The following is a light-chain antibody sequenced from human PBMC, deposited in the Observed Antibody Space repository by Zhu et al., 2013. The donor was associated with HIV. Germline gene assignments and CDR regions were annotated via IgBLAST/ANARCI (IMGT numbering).Light chain of an antibody. CDR2: GKN. Sequence: SSELTQDPAVSVALGQTVRITCQGDSLRSYYASWYQQKPGQAPVLVIYGKNNRPSGIPDRFSGSSSGNTASLTITGAQAEDEADYYCNSWDSSGNHVVFGGGTKLTVL. CDR1: SLRSYY. V-gene: IGLV3-19*01. J-gene: IGLJ2*01. CDR3: NSWDSSGNHVV.